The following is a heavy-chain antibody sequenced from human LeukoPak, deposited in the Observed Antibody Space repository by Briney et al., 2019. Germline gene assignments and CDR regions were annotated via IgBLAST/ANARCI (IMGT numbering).Heavy chain of an antibody. CDR1: GFTFSSYA. D-gene: IGHD4-17*01. CDR3: AREEDDDGDYVMDY. V-gene: IGHV3-11*01. CDR2: ISSSGSAI. Sequence: GGSLRLSCAASGFTFSSYAMSWIRQAPGKGLEWVSYISSSGSAIYYADSVKGRFTISRDNAKNSLYLQMNSLRAEDTAVYYCAREEDDDGDYVMDYWGQGTLVTVSS. J-gene: IGHJ4*02.